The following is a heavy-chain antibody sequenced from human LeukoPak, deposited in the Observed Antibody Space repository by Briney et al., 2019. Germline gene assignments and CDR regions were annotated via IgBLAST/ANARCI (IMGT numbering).Heavy chain of an antibody. CDR3: ARDTDYGDDYYYYYMDV. CDR2: INPNSGGT. V-gene: IGHV1-2*02. D-gene: IGHD4-17*01. J-gene: IGHJ6*03. CDR1: GYTFTGYY. Sequence: ASVKVSCKASGYTFTGYYMHWVRQAPGQGLEWMGWINPNSGGTNYAQKFQGRVTMTRDTSISTAYMELSRLRSDDTAVYYCARDTDYGDDYYYYYMDVWGKGTTVTISS.